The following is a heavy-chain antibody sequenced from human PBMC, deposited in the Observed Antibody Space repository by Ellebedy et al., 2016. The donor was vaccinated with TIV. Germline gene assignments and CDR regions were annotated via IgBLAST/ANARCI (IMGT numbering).Heavy chain of an antibody. D-gene: IGHD1-1*01. Sequence: GESLKISCTASGFTFGDSAMSWFRQAPGKGPEWVGRSRNKAKSYTTDYAASVKGRFTISRDDSKNSLYLQMNSLKTEDTAIYYCARDTTSDYWGQGALVTVSS. CDR1: GFTFGDSA. J-gene: IGHJ4*02. CDR3: ARDTTSDY. CDR2: SRNKAKSYTT. V-gene: IGHV3-72*01.